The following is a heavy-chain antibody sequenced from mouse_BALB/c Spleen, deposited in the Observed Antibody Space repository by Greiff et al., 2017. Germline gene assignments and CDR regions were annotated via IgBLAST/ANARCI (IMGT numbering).Heavy chain of an antibody. CDR2: INPNNGGT. CDR1: GYTFTDYN. CDR3: ARDGNYPYYYAMDY. J-gene: IGHJ4*01. V-gene: IGHV1-18*01. Sequence: SGPELVKPGASVKIPCKASGYTFTDYNMDWVKQSHGKSLEWIGDINPNNGGTIYNQKFKGKATLTVDKSSSTAYMELRSLTSEDTAVYYCARDGNYPYYYAMDYWGQGTSVTVSS. D-gene: IGHD2-1*01.